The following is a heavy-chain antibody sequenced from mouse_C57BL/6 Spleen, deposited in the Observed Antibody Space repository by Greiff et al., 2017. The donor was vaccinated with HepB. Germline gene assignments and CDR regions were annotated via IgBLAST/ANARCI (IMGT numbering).Heavy chain of an antibody. V-gene: IGHV1-81*01. CDR2: IYPRSGNT. CDR1: GYTFTSYG. D-gene: IGHD1-1*01. CDR3: ARDYGSSSWFAY. J-gene: IGHJ3*01. Sequence: QVQLKQSGAELARPGASVKLSCKASGYTFTSYGISWVKQRTGQGLEWIGEIYPRSGNTYYNAKFKGKATLTADKSSSTAYMELRSLTSEDSAVYFCARDYGSSSWFAYWGQGTLVTVSA.